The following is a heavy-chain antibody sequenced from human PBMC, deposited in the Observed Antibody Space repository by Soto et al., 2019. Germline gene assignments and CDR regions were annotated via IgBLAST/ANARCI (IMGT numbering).Heavy chain of an antibody. CDR3: STRGWHFGAHY. V-gene: IGHV4-4*02. Sequence: PSETLSLTCAVSSGSISSSNWWNWVRQPPGKGLEWIGEISLSGDTNYNPSLKSRLTVSIDNSKNQFSLKLTSVTAADTAVYYCSTRGWHFGAHYWGRGTLVTVSS. J-gene: IGHJ4*02. D-gene: IGHD5-12*01. CDR2: ISLSGDT. CDR1: SGSISSSNW.